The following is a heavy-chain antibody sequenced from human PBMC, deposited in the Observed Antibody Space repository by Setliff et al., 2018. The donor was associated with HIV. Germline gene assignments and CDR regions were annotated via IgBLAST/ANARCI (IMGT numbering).Heavy chain of an antibody. CDR1: GFTFSNYA. Sequence: GSLRLSCAASGFTFSNYAMSWVRQAPGKGLEWVSGINWNGYSTGYADSVKGRFTISRDNAKNSLYLQMNSLRAEDTAVYYCAKDKDVGTFDYWGQGTLVTVS. CDR3: AKDKDVGTFDY. J-gene: IGHJ4*02. CDR2: INWNGYST. V-gene: IGHV3-20*04. D-gene: IGHD7-27*01.